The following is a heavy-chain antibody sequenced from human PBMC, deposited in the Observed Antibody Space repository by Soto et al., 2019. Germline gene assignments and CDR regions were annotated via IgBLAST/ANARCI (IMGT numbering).Heavy chain of an antibody. Sequence: QVQLKESGPGLVRPSQTLSLTCSVSGDSISDDKYYWSWIRQSPGKGLEWLGYVSLRGSTYYNPSLKGRLPISVDPSKTGFLLKLNSMSAADTAVCYCARDALFDYWGQGILVNVSS. CDR2: VSLRGST. CDR1: GDSISDDKYY. V-gene: IGHV4-30-4*01. J-gene: IGHJ4*02. CDR3: ARDALFDY.